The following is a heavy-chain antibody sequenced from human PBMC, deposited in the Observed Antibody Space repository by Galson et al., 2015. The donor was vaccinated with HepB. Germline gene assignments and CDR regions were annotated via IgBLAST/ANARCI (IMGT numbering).Heavy chain of an antibody. CDR2: IWDDGSNK. D-gene: IGHD2-15*01. CDR3: ARDWGIGVVVVAAPDY. CDR1: GFTFRSYA. V-gene: IGHV3-33*01. Sequence: CAASGFTFRSYAMHWVRQAPGKGLEWVAVIWDDGSNKFYADSVKGRFTISRDNSKNTLYLQMNSLRAEDTALYFCARDWGIGVVVVAAPDYWGQGTLVTVSS. J-gene: IGHJ4*02.